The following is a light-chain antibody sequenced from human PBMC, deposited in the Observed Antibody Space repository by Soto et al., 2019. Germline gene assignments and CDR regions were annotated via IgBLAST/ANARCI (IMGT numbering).Light chain of an antibody. CDR2: IAS. V-gene: IGKV1-9*01. J-gene: IGKJ5*01. Sequence: DIQLTQSPSFLSASVGDRVTITCRASQGIRSYLAWYQQKPGRAPKLLMYIASTLQTGVPSRFSGSGCGTEFTLGVTSLQPEDFATYYCQQVNSYPITFGQGTRLEIK. CDR1: QGIRSY. CDR3: QQVNSYPIT.